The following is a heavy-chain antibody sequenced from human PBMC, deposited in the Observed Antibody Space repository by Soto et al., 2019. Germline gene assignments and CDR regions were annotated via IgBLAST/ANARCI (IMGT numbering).Heavy chain of an antibody. D-gene: IGHD6-13*01. V-gene: IGHV1-69*12. CDR1: GGTFSNHA. CDR2: IIPIFTTT. J-gene: IGHJ3*02. CDR3: AREGAEDGTFRETVFHI. Sequence: QVHLVQSGAEVKKPGSSVKVSCKAPGGTFSNHAINWVRQAPGQGLEWMGRIIPIFTTTNYAQKFQGRVSMTADESTTTAYMELSSLQHDATAVYYCAREGAEDGTFRETVFHIWGQGTLVTVSS.